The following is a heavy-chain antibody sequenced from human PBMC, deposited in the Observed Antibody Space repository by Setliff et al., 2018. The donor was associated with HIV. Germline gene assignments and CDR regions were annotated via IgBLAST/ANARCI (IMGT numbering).Heavy chain of an antibody. CDR1: GGSISNSRYY. V-gene: IGHV4-39*01. D-gene: IGHD3-22*01. Sequence: SETLSLTCTVSGGSISNSRYYWSWIRQPLGKGLEWIGSIYYSGSTYYNPSLKSRVTISVDTSKNQFSLKLSSVTAADAAVYYCAGRVYYYDSSGYLREEGFDPWGQGTLVTVSS. CDR2: IYYSGST. J-gene: IGHJ5*02. CDR3: AGRVYYYDSSGYLREEGFDP.